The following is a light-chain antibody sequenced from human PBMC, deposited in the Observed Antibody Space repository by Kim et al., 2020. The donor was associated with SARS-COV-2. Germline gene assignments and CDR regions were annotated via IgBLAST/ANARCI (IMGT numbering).Light chain of an antibody. CDR1: QSVSSSY. V-gene: IGKV3-20*01. J-gene: IGKJ1*01. CDR3: QQYGSSPRT. CDR2: GGS. Sequence: SPGDRATLSCRASQSVSSSYLAWYQQKPGQAPRLLIYGGSSRATDIPDRFSGSGSGTDFTLTISRLEPEDFAVYYCQQYGSSPRTFGQGTKVDIK.